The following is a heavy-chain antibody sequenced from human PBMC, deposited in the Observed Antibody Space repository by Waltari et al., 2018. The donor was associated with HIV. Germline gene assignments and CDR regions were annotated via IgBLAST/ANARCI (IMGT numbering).Heavy chain of an antibody. CDR3: ARDSWQLGYFDY. CDR2: MNSDGSST. CDR1: GFTFSSYW. Sequence: EVQLVESGGGLVQPGGSLRLSCAASGFTFSSYWMHWVRQAPGKGLVVISRMNSDGSSTSDADTGKCLCNFSRDNAKNTLYLQMNSLRADDTAVYYCARDSWQLGYFDYGCQVTLVTVSS. D-gene: IGHD6-13*01. J-gene: IGHJ4*02. V-gene: IGHV3-74*01.